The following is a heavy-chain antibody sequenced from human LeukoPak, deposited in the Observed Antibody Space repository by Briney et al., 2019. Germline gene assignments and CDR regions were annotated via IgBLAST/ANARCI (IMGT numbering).Heavy chain of an antibody. CDR1: GFTFSNSA. J-gene: IGHJ4*02. V-gene: IGHV3-23*01. D-gene: IGHD6-13*01. Sequence: GGSLRLSCVASGFTFSNSAMSWVRQAPGKGLEWVSAISNSGDRTYYADSVKGRFTISRDNSKNTLYLQMNSLRAEDTAVYSCVKEGGAAAGWAENWGQGTLVTVSS. CDR3: VKEGGAAAGWAEN. CDR2: ISNSGDRT.